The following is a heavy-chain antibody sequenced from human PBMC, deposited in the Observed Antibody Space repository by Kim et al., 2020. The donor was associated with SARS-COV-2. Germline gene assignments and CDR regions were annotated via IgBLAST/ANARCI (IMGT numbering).Heavy chain of an antibody. CDR1: GGSISSSSYY. CDR2: IYYSGST. V-gene: IGHV4-39*01. D-gene: IGHD3-22*01. CDR3: ARHTLITMIVVVKFPPTSPFDY. Sequence: SETLSLTCTVSGGSISSSSYYWGWIRQPPGKGLEWIGSIYYSGSTYYNPSLKSRVTISVDTSKNQFSLKLSSVTAEDTAVYYCARHTLITMIVVVKFPPTSPFDYWGQGTLVTVSS. J-gene: IGHJ4*02.